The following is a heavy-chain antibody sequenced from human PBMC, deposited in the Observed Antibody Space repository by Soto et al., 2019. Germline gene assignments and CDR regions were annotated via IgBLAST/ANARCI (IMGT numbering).Heavy chain of an antibody. V-gene: IGHV3-30*18. J-gene: IGHJ4*02. CDR3: AKDNGGGGLGY. D-gene: IGHD3-16*01. CDR2: ISYDGSNK. Sequence: QVQLVESGGGVVQPGRSLRLSCAASGFTFSSYGMHWVRQAPGKGLEWVAVISYDGSNKYYADSVKGRFTISGDNSKNTLYLQMNSLRAEDTAVYYCAKDNGGGGLGYWGQGALVTVSS. CDR1: GFTFSSYG.